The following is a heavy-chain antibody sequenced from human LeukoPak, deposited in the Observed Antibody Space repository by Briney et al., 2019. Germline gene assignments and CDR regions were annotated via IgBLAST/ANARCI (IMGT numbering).Heavy chain of an antibody. V-gene: IGHV1-69*04. Sequence: ASVKVSCKASGGTFSSYAISWVRQAPGQGLEWMGRIIPILGIANYAQKFQGRVTITADKSTSTAYMELRSLRSDDTAVYYCARTGRFGVNWFDPWGQGTLVTVSS. CDR1: GGTFSSYA. J-gene: IGHJ5*02. CDR3: ARTGRFGVNWFDP. CDR2: IIPILGIA. D-gene: IGHD3-10*01.